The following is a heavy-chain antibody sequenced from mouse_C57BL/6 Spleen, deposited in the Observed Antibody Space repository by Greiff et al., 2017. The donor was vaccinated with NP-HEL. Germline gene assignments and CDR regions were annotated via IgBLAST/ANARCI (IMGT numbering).Heavy chain of an antibody. D-gene: IGHD1-1*01. J-gene: IGHJ1*03. Sequence: QVQLQQPGAELVKPGASVKVSCKASGYTFTSYWMHWVKQRPGQGLEWIGRIHPSDSDTNYNQKFKGKATLTVDTSYSTAYMQLSSLTSEDSAVYYCAIPSYYGMSYWYFYVWGTGTTVTVSS. CDR2: IHPSDSDT. V-gene: IGHV1-74*01. CDR1: GYTFTSYW. CDR3: AIPSYYGMSYWYFYV.